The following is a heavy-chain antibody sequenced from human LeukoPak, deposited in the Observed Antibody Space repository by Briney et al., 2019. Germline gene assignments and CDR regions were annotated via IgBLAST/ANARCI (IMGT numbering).Heavy chain of an antibody. D-gene: IGHD5-12*01. CDR3: AKGGDIVATITGY. CDR1: GFTFSSYG. Sequence: PGGSLRLSCAASGFTFSSYGMHWVRQAPGKGLEWVAYIRYDGSNKYYEDSMKGRFTISRDNSKNTLYLQMNSLRAEDTAVYYCAKGGDIVATITGYWGQGTLVTVSS. V-gene: IGHV3-30*02. J-gene: IGHJ4*02. CDR2: IRYDGSNK.